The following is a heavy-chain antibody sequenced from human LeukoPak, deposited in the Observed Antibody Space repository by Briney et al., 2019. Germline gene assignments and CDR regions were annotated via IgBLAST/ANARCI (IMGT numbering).Heavy chain of an antibody. CDR1: GFTLSSHR. D-gene: IGHD3-3*01. CDR3: AKDGGFWSDYSYFDY. J-gene: IGHJ4*02. CDR2: ISSRSSFK. V-gene: IGHV3-21*06. Sequence: GGSLRLSCAASGFTLSSHRMDWVRQAPGKGREWVSSISSRSSFKDYADSVKGRFTISRDNAKNLLYLQMNSLRAEDTAVYFCAKDGGFWSDYSYFDYWGQGTQVTVSS.